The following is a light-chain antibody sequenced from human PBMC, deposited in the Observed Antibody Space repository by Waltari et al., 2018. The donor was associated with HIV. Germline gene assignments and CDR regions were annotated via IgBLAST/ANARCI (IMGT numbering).Light chain of an antibody. CDR2: KTS. V-gene: IGKV1-5*03. CDR1: QNISDW. J-gene: IGKJ4*01. CDR3: QQYNSMET. Sequence: DIQVAQSPSTLSASVGDRVTITCRVSQNISDWLAWYQQKPGRAPDLLSFKTSVLATGVSSKCSGSGSGTEFTLTISSLQAEDCATYFCQQYNSMETFGRGTKVEVK.